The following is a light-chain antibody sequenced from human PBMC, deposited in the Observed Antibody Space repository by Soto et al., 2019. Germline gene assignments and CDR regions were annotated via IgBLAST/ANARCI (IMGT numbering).Light chain of an antibody. CDR3: QQYNNRPPIT. V-gene: IGKV3D-15*01. Sequence: EIVMTQSPVTLSVSPGESATLSCRASQSVGSNLAWYQQRPGQAPRLLIYGASTRATGIPVRFSGSGSGTEFTLTISGMQSEDVGVYLCQQYNNRPPITFGQGTRLEIK. CDR2: GAS. J-gene: IGKJ5*01. CDR1: QSVGSN.